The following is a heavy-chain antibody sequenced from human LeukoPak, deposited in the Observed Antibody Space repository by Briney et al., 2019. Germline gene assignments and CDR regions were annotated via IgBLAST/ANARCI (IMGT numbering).Heavy chain of an antibody. CDR3: TRHVLLWFGESPNDAFDI. CDR2: IRSKAHSYAT. Sequence: GGSLRLSCAASGFTFSGSAIHWVRQASGKGLEWVGRIRSKAHSYATAYAASVNGRFTISRDDSKNTAYLQMNSLKTEDTAVYYCTRHVLLWFGESPNDAFDIWGQGTMVTVSS. J-gene: IGHJ3*02. V-gene: IGHV3-73*01. CDR1: GFTFSGSA. D-gene: IGHD3-10*01.